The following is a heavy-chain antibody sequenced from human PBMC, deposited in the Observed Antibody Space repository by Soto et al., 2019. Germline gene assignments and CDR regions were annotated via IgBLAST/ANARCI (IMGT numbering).Heavy chain of an antibody. J-gene: IGHJ6*02. V-gene: IGHV3-33*01. CDR3: ARVGSGYDSSYYYYYGMDV. CDR2: IWYDGSNK. CDR1: GFTFSSYG. D-gene: IGHD5-12*01. Sequence: GGSLRLSCAASGFTFSSYGMHWVRQAPGKGLEWVAVIWYDGSNKYYADSVKGRFTISRDNSKNTLYLQMNSLGAEDTAVYYCARVGSGYDSSYYYYYGMDVWGQGTTVTVSS.